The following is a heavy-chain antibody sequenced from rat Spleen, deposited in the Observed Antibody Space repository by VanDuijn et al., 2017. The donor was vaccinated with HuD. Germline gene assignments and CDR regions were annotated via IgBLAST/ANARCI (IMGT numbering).Heavy chain of an antibody. Sequence: EVQLVESDGGLVQPGRSLKLSCAASGFTFSDYGVAWVRQAPTKGLEWVASISPSGGSTYYRDSVKGRFTVSRDNAKNTLYLQMDSLRSEDTATYYCARTTRAYWYFDFWGPGTMVTVSS. J-gene: IGHJ1*01. V-gene: IGHV5S13*01. CDR3: ARTTRAYWYFDF. CDR2: ISPSGGST. D-gene: IGHD1-4*01. CDR1: GFTFSDYG.